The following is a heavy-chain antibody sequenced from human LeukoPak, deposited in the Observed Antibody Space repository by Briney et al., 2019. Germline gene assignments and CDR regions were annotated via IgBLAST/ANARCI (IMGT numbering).Heavy chain of an antibody. V-gene: IGHV3-30*18. CDR1: GFTFSSYG. J-gene: IGHJ6*02. CDR2: ISYDGSNK. Sequence: GGSLRLSCAASGFTFSSYGMHWVRQAPGKGLEWVAVISYDGSNKYYADSVKGRFTISRDNSKNTLYLQMNSLRAEDTAVYYCAKDHRYYYGSGSYWDYYYGMDVWGQGTTVAVSS. D-gene: IGHD3-10*01. CDR3: AKDHRYYYGSGSYWDYYYGMDV.